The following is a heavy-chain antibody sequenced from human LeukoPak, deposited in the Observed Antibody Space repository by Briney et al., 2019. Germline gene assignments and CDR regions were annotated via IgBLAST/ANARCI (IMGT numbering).Heavy chain of an antibody. V-gene: IGHV3-30*02. D-gene: IGHD2-2*01. CDR2: IRYDGSNK. CDR3: VKDRGRQLLSLYDAFHI. CDR1: GFTFSNYG. Sequence: GGSLRLSCAASGFTFSNYGLYWVRQAPGKGLEWVAFIRYDGSNKYYADSVKGRFTISRDNSENTLYLQMNSLRVDDTAVYYCVKDRGRQLLSLYDAFHIWGQGTMVTASS. J-gene: IGHJ3*02.